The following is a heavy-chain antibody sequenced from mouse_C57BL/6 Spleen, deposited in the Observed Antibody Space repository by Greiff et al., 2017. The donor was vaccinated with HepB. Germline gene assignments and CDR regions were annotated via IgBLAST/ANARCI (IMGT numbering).Heavy chain of an antibody. D-gene: IGHD2-14*01. CDR1: GYTFTSYW. J-gene: IGHJ2*01. Sequence: VQLQQPGAELVKPGASVKMSCKASGYTFTSYWITWVKQRPGQGLEWIGDIYPGSGSTNYNEKFKSKATLTVDTSSSTAYMQRSSLTSEDSAVYYCAREEVYDAPTIGYWGQGTTLTVSS. CDR2: IYPGSGST. CDR3: AREEVYDAPTIGY. V-gene: IGHV1-55*01.